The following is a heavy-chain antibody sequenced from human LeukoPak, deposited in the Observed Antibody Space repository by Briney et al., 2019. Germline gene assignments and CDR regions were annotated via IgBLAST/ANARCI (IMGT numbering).Heavy chain of an antibody. V-gene: IGHV4-59*01. CDR3: ARIDFRDGYNLGFDY. Sequence: SETLSLTCTVSDGSISNYYWSWIRQPPGNGLKWIGYIHNSGTTNYNPSLKGRVTISVDTSKNQISLKVTSVTAADTAVYYCARIDFRDGYNLGFDYWGQGTLVTVSS. D-gene: IGHD5-24*01. CDR2: IHNSGTT. CDR1: DGSISNYY. J-gene: IGHJ4*02.